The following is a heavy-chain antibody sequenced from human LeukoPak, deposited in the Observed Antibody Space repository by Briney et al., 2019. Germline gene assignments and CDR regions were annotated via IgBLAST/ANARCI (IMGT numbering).Heavy chain of an antibody. CDR1: GFIFNNYA. D-gene: IGHD1-1*01. V-gene: IGHV3-23*01. J-gene: IGHJ4*02. CDR3: ARHVMTTPRTLDS. CDR2: FGTGGDT. Sequence: GGSLRLSCAASGFIFNNYAVTWVRQAPGKGLEWVSTFGTGGDTYYAGSVEGRFIISRDNSKSTVYLQMTSLRADDTATFYCARHVMTTPRTLDSWGQGTLVTVSS.